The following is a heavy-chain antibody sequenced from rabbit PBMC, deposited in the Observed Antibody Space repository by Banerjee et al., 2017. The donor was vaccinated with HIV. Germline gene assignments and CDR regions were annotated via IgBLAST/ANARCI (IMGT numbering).Heavy chain of an antibody. CDR1: GFTLSSYV. CDR2: INTGSGSA. Sequence: QEQLEESGGGLVKPEGSLKLSCTVSGFTLSSYVMCWVRQAPGKGLEWIGCINTGSGSAYCANWAKGRFTISRTSSTTVTLQMTSLTAADTATYFCARRADYAGGGNFNLWGPGTLVTV. D-gene: IGHD4-2*01. J-gene: IGHJ4*01. CDR3: ARRADYAGGGNFNL. V-gene: IGHV1S45*01.